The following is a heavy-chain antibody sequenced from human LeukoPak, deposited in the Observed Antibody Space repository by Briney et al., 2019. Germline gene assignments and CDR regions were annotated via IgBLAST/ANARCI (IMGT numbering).Heavy chain of an antibody. CDR2: IRYNGNNQ. D-gene: IGHD6-25*01. CDR3: AKDAAFYYIDV. CDR1: GFTFSSYG. Sequence: GGSLRLSCAASGFTFSSYGMHWVRQAPGKGLEWVAFIRYNGNNQYYADSVKGRFTISRDNSKNTLYLQMNSLKGDDTAVYYCAKDAAFYYIDVWGKGTTVIISS. J-gene: IGHJ6*03. V-gene: IGHV3-30*02.